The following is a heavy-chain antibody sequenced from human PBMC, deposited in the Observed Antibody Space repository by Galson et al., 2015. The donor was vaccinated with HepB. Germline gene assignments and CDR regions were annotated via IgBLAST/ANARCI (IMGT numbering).Heavy chain of an antibody. CDR1: GYTFTSYG. V-gene: IGHV1-18*01. CDR2: ISAYNGNT. J-gene: IGHJ4*02. CDR3: ARRYSGSYVKGYFDY. Sequence: SVKVSCKASGYTFTSYGISWVRQAPGQGLEWMGWISAYNGNTNYAQKLQGRVTMTTDTSTSTAYMELRSLRSDDTAVYYCARRYSGSYVKGYFDYWGLGTLVTVSS. D-gene: IGHD1-26*01.